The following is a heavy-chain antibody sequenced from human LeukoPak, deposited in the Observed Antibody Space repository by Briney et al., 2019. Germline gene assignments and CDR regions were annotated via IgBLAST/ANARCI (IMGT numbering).Heavy chain of an antibody. CDR1: GFTFSSYS. Sequence: GGSLRLSRAASGFTFSSYSMNGVRQAPGKGLEWISYISSSSSKIKYADSVKGRFTISRDNANNSLYLQMNSLRDEDTAVYYCGRDVRSSGSYSDYWGQGTLVTVSS. V-gene: IGHV3-48*02. CDR2: ISSSSSKI. J-gene: IGHJ4*02. CDR3: GRDVRSSGSYSDY. D-gene: IGHD3-10*01.